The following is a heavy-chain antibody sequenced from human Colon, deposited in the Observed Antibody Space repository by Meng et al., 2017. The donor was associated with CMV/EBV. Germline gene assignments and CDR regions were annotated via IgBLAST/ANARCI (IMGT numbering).Heavy chain of an antibody. Sequence: LMEAGSERSGPAACVKCFCKGSGYTITVYLIHRVRQAPGQGLEWMGWINPYSGDTIYAQKFEVGVTMTRDASITTAYLELSSLKSDDTAVYYCGTFGGDFDYWGQGTLVTVSS. V-gene: IGHV1-2*02. J-gene: IGHJ4*02. D-gene: IGHD3-3*01. CDR1: GYTITVYL. CDR2: INPYSGDT. CDR3: GTFGGDFDY.